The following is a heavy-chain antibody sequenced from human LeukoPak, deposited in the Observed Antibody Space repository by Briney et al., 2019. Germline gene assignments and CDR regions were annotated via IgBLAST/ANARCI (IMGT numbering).Heavy chain of an antibody. Sequence: SETLSLTCAVYGGSFSGYYWSWIRQPPGNGLEWIGEINHSGSTNYNPSLKSRVTISVDTSKNQFSLKLSSVTAADTAVYYCARDVPTYYYDSSGYPTLDYWGQGTLVTVSS. V-gene: IGHV4-34*01. CDR1: GGSFSGYY. CDR3: ARDVPTYYYDSSGYPTLDY. CDR2: INHSGST. J-gene: IGHJ4*02. D-gene: IGHD3-22*01.